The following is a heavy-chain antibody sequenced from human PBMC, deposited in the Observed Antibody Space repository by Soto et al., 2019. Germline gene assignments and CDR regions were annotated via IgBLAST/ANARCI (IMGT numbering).Heavy chain of an antibody. CDR2: IYFSGST. CDR3: ARHLSESGYDLNY. Sequence: PSETLSLTCTVSGGYITSDSYYWAWIRQPPGKGLEWIGSIYFSGSTYYNSALKSRLAISIDMSKNQFSLTLSSVTDADTAVYYCARHLSESGYDLNYWGQGTPVTVSS. CDR1: GGYITSDSYY. D-gene: IGHD5-12*01. V-gene: IGHV4-39*01. J-gene: IGHJ4*02.